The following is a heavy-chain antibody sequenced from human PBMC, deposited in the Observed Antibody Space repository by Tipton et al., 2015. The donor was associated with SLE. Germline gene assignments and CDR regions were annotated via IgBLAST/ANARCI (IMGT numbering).Heavy chain of an antibody. Sequence: GSLRLSCADSGCTFTNNAMNWVRQAPEKGLEWVSGINSEGGTVYADSVKGRFTISRDISKNMVFLQMNSLRAEDTAIYYCAKDPLGSGPNFDYWGKGTLVTVSS. CDR3: AKDPLGSGPNFDY. J-gene: IGHJ4*02. D-gene: IGHD3-10*01. V-gene: IGHV3-23*01. CDR2: INSEGGT. CDR1: GCTFTNNA.